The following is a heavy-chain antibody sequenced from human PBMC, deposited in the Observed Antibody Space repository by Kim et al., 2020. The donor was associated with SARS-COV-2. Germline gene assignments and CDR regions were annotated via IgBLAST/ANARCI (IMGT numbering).Heavy chain of an antibody. CDR2: INTNTGNP. J-gene: IGHJ5*02. CDR1: GYTFTSYA. CDR3: AREKYSYGLNWFDP. D-gene: IGHD5-18*01. Sequence: ASLKVSCKASGYTFTSYAMNWVRQAPGQVLAWMGLINTNTGNPTYAQGFTGRFVFSLDTSVSTAYLQISSLNAEDTAVYYFAREKYSYGLNWFDPGGQGTLVTVSS. V-gene: IGHV7-4-1*02.